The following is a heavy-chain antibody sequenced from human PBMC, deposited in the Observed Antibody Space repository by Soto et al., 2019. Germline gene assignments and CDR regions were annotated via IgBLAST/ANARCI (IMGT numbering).Heavy chain of an antibody. CDR2: IYYSGST. D-gene: IGHD3-10*01. V-gene: IGHV4-39*01. Sequence: PSETLSLTCTVSGGSISSSSYYWGWIRQPPGKGLEWIGSIYYSGSTYYNPSLKSRVTISVDTSKNQFSLKLSSVTAADTAVYYCASGLLWFGELLPDAFDIWGQGTMVTVSS. CDR3: ASGLLWFGELLPDAFDI. J-gene: IGHJ3*02. CDR1: GGSISSSSYY.